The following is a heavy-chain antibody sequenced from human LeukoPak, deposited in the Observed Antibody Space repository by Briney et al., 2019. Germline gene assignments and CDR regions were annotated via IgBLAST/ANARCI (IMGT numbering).Heavy chain of an antibody. J-gene: IGHJ3*02. CDR1: GGSISSGGYY. Sequence: SETLSLTCTVSGGSISSGGYYWSWIRQPPGKGLEWIGYIYHSGSTYYNPSLKSRVTISVDRSKNQFSLKLSSVTAADTAVYYCARTLAVAGTIAFDIWGQGTMVTVSS. D-gene: IGHD6-19*01. CDR2: IYHSGST. CDR3: ARTLAVAGTIAFDI. V-gene: IGHV4-30-2*01.